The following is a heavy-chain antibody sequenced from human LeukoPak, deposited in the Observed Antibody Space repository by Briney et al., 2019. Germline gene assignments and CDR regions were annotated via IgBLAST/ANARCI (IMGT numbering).Heavy chain of an antibody. D-gene: IGHD3-10*01. CDR2: IIPILSQT. Sequence: SVKVSCKSSGGTISTHAINWVRQAPGQGLEWMGRIIPILSQTNYALKFRGRFTMTADESTNTAYMELSSLKSEDTAVYFCAKVRGLDAFDLWGQGTMVTVSS. CDR1: GGTISTHA. CDR3: AKVRGLDAFDL. V-gene: IGHV1-69*11. J-gene: IGHJ3*01.